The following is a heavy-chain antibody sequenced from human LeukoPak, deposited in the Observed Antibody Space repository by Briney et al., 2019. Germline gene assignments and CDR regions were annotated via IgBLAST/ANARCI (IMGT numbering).Heavy chain of an antibody. J-gene: IGHJ4*02. CDR3: ARVFYCGGDCYSWYFDY. Sequence: SETLSLTCTVSGGSISSGDYYWSWIRQPPGKGLEWIGYIYYSGSTYYNPSLKSRVTISVDTSKNQFSLKLSSVTAADTAVYYCARVFYCGGDCYSWYFDYWGQGTLVTVSS. CDR2: IYYSGST. D-gene: IGHD2-21*02. V-gene: IGHV4-30-4*01. CDR1: GGSISSGDYY.